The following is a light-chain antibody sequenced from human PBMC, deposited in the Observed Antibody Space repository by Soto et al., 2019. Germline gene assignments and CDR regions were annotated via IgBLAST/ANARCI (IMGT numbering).Light chain of an antibody. Sequence: IVLTHSPATLSFSAWESATLSGSASQSVLTYLAWYQQKPGQAPRLLISGASNRATGTPDRFRGSGSGTDFTLTTTRLEPEDFAVYYCHQYGSAPWTFGQGTKVDIK. V-gene: IGKV3-20*01. CDR1: QSVLTY. CDR3: HQYGSAPWT. J-gene: IGKJ1*01. CDR2: GAS.